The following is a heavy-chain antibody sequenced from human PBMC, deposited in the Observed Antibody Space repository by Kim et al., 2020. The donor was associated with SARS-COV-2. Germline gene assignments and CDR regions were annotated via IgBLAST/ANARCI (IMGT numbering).Heavy chain of an antibody. D-gene: IGHD3-22*01. J-gene: IGHJ4*02. CDR1: GYSFTTYC. V-gene: IGHV5-10-1*01. Sequence: GESLKISCKGSGYSFTTYCISWVRQMPGKGLEWMGRIDLRDSYTNYSPSFQGHVTISADKSISTAYLQWSSLKASDTAMYYCARHRPIDYYDNSGGDYWGQGTLVTVSS. CDR2: IDLRDSYT. CDR3: ARHRPIDYYDNSGGDY.